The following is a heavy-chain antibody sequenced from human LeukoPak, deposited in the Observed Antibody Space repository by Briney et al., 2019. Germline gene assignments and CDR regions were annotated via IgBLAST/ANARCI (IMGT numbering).Heavy chain of an antibody. CDR1: GFTFSSYA. CDR3: ARDRRAIAVADPFDY. J-gene: IGHJ4*02. D-gene: IGHD6-19*01. CDR2: ISSNGGST. V-gene: IGHV3-64*01. Sequence: GGSLRLSCAASGFTFSSYAMHWVRQAPGKGLEYVSAISSNGGSTYYANSVKGRFTISRDNAKNSLYLQMNSLRAEDTAVYYCARDRRAIAVADPFDYWGQGTLVTVSS.